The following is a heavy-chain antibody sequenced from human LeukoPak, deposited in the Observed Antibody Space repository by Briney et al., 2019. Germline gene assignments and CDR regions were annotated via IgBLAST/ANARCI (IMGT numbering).Heavy chain of an antibody. CDR3: AKDPRRYSRTGGYFDY. J-gene: IGHJ4*02. Sequence: PGGTLRLSCAASGFTFSSYGMSWVRQAPGKGLVWVSRINSDGSSTSYADSVKGRFTISRDNAKNTLYLQMNSLRAEDTAVYYCAKDPRRYSRTGGYFDYWGQGTLVTVSS. CDR2: INSDGSST. V-gene: IGHV3-74*01. D-gene: IGHD6-13*01. CDR1: GFTFSSYG.